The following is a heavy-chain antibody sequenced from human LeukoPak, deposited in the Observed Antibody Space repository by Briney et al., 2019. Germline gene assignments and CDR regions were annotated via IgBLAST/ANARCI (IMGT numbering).Heavy chain of an antibody. Sequence: SETLSLTCAVYGGSFSGYYWSWLRQPPGKGLEWIGEINHSGSTNYNPSLKSRVTISVDTSKNRFSLKLSSVTAADTAVYYCARVPTVTFFDYWGQGTLVTVSS. CDR2: INHSGST. CDR1: GGSFSGYY. V-gene: IGHV4-34*01. CDR3: ARVPTVTFFDY. J-gene: IGHJ4*02. D-gene: IGHD4-17*01.